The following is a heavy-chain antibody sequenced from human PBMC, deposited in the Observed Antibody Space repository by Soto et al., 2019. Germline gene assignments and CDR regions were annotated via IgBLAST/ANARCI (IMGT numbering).Heavy chain of an antibody. Sequence: LSLTCTVSGGSISSGAHYWSWIRQHPGKGLEWIGYIYYSGSTYYNPSLKSRVTISVGTSKNQFSLKLSSVTAADTAVYYCARGDSSGYYYDPGAFDIWGQGTMVTV. CDR2: IYYSGST. V-gene: IGHV4-31*03. CDR3: ARGDSSGYYYDPGAFDI. J-gene: IGHJ3*02. D-gene: IGHD3-22*01. CDR1: GGSISSGAHY.